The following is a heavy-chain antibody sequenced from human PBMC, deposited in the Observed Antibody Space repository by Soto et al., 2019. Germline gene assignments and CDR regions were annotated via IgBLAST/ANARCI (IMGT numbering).Heavy chain of an antibody. D-gene: IGHD6-13*01. Sequence: QVQLVQSGSEVKMPGSSVKVSCKTSGGTFSRHAINWVRQAPGQGLEWMGGIIPLFGTTNYAQKFKGRVTIRAEQSTSTASMELSSLTSADAAVYYCARAAIHGSSWYFWFDHWGHGTLVTVSS. CDR3: ARAAIHGSSWYFWFDH. CDR2: IIPLFGTT. V-gene: IGHV1-69*01. J-gene: IGHJ5*02. CDR1: GGTFSRHA.